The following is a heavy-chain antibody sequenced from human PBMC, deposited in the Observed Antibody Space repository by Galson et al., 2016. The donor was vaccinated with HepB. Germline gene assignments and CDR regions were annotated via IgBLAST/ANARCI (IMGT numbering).Heavy chain of an antibody. CDR1: GFTYGIYW. Sequence: SLRLSCAVSGFTYGIYWMSWVRQAPGKGLEWVANIAQDGSEEYYVDSVKGRFAISRDKAHNSLYLKMNSLRAEDTAVYYCVRDYCGPADYWGRGTLVTVSS. CDR3: VRDYCGPADY. V-gene: IGHV3-7*04. D-gene: IGHD1-14*01. CDR2: IAQDGSEE. J-gene: IGHJ4*02.